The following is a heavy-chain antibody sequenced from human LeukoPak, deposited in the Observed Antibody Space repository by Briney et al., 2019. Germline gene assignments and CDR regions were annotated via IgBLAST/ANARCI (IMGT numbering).Heavy chain of an antibody. D-gene: IGHD4-23*01. V-gene: IGHV4-34*01. CDR2: INHSGST. CDR3: ARGLEKYGGNSGYHFDY. J-gene: IGHJ4*02. Sequence: SETLSLTCAVYGGSFSGYYWSWIRQPPGKGLEWIGEINHSGSTNYNPSLKSRVTISVDTSKNQFSLKLSSVTAADTAAYYCARGLEKYGGNSGYHFDYWGQGTLVTVSS. CDR1: GGSFSGYY.